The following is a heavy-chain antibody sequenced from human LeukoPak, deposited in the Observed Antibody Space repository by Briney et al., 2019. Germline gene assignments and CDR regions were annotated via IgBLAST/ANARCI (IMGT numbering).Heavy chain of an antibody. CDR3: ARDSASTPLDY. CDR1: GFTFSSYG. J-gene: IGHJ4*02. Sequence: GGSLRLSCATSGFTFSSYGIHWVRQAPGKGMEWVAVESNDGRNEYYADSVQGRFSISRDNSKNTVYLQMNSLRAEDTAVYYCARDSASTPLDYWGQGTLVTVSS. D-gene: IGHD1-26*01. V-gene: IGHV3-33*01. CDR2: ESNDGRNE.